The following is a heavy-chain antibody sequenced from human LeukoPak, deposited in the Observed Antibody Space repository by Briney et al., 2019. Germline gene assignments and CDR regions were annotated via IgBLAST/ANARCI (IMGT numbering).Heavy chain of an antibody. J-gene: IGHJ3*02. D-gene: IGHD3-22*01. CDR1: GGSISSGGYY. CDR2: IYYSGST. V-gene: IGHV4-31*03. CDR3: ARDKTPLYYYDSSGYFPDAFDT. Sequence: SETLSLTCTVSGGSISSGGYYWSWIRQHPGKGLEWIGYIYYSGSTYYNPSLKSRVTISVDTSKNQFSLKLSSVTAADTAVYYCARDKTPLYYYDSSGYFPDAFDTWGQGTMVTVSS.